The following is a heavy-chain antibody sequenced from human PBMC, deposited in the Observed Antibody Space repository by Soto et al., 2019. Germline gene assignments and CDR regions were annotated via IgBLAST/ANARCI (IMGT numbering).Heavy chain of an antibody. D-gene: IGHD3-3*02. CDR2: IMPIFRTA. V-gene: IGHV1-69*12. J-gene: IGHJ6*02. Sequence: QVQVEQSGAEVKKPGSSVKVSCKASGGTFTTAAISWVRQAPGQGLEWMGGIMPIFRTADYAQKLQDRVPITADESTRTAYLELRSLRSEDTAVYYCARDKDRPQLGGNYYYILDVWGQGTTVTVSS. CDR3: ARDKDRPQLGGNYYYILDV. CDR1: GGTFTTAA.